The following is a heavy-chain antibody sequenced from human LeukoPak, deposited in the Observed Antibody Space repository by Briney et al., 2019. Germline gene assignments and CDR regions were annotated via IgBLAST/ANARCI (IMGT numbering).Heavy chain of an antibody. CDR1: GFTFSSYS. CDR2: ISSSSSTI. CDR3: ARQWEPRLPAYYYYYYMDV. D-gene: IGHD1-26*01. Sequence: PGRSLRLSCAASGFTFSSYSMNWVRQAPGKGLEWVSYISSSSSTIYYADSVKGRFTISRDNAKNSLYLQMNSLRAEDTAVYYCARQWEPRLPAYYYYYYMDVWGKGTTVTVSS. J-gene: IGHJ6*03. V-gene: IGHV3-48*01.